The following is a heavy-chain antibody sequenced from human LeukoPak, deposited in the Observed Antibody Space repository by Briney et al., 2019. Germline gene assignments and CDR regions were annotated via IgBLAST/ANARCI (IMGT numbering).Heavy chain of an antibody. D-gene: IGHD6-19*01. V-gene: IGHV3-49*03. CDR3: TRGYIRQWLVLRDAFDI. J-gene: IGHJ3*02. Sequence: PGGSLRLSCAASGFTFSSYSMNWFRQAPGKGLEWVGFIRSKAYGGTTEYAASVKGRFTISRDDSKSIAYLQMDSLKTEDTAVYYCTRGYIRQWLVLRDAFDIWGQGTMVTVSS. CDR1: GFTFSSYS. CDR2: IRSKAYGGTT.